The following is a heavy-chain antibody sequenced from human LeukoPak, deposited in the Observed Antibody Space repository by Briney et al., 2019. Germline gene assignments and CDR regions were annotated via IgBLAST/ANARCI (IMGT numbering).Heavy chain of an antibody. Sequence: GGSLRLSCAASGFTFSSYAMSWVRQAPGKGLEWVSSISSTSSYIYYADSVKGRFTISRDNAKNSLYLQMNSLRAEDTAVYYCAKGYGWEASYYYYYMDVWGKGTTVTISS. CDR1: GFTFSSYA. CDR3: AKGYGWEASYYYYYMDV. D-gene: IGHD1-26*01. V-gene: IGHV3-21*01. CDR2: ISSTSSYI. J-gene: IGHJ6*03.